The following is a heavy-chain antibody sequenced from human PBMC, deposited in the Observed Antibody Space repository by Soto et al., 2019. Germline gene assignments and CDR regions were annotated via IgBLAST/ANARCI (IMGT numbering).Heavy chain of an antibody. CDR3: ASSPGLVSFDY. J-gene: IGHJ4*02. CDR1: GGTFSSYA. Sequence: QVQLVQSGAEVKKPGSSVKVSCKASGGTFSSYAISWVRQAPGQGLEWMGGIIPIFGTANYAQKFQGRVTIIADESTRTVYMELSSLRSEDTAVYYWASSPGLVSFDYWGQGTLVTVSS. V-gene: IGHV1-69*12. CDR2: IIPIFGTA. D-gene: IGHD3-16*01.